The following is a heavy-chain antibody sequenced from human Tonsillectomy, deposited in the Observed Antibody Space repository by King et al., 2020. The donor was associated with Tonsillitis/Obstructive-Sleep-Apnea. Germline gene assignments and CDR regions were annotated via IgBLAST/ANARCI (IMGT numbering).Heavy chain of an antibody. V-gene: IGHV3-48*02. D-gene: IGHD2-15*01. J-gene: IGHJ6*03. CDR3: ARDAVIVVVVAASYYYYYMDV. CDR1: GFTFSSDS. CDR2: ISSSSSTI. Sequence: VQLVESGGGLVQPGGTLRLSCAASGFTFSSDSMNWVRQAPGKGLEWVSYISSSSSTIYYADSVKGRFTISRDNAKNSLYLQMNSLRDEDTAVYYCARDAVIVVVVAASYYYYYMDVWGKGTTVTVSS.